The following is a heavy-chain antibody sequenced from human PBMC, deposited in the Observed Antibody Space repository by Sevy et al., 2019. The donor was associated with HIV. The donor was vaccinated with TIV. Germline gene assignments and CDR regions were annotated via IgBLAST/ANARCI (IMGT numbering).Heavy chain of an antibody. V-gene: IGHV3-23*01. CDR2: ISGSGGST. CDR1: GFTFSSYA. D-gene: IGHD6-19*01. J-gene: IGHJ4*02. CDR3: AKAQSGYSSGWYGLSDY. Sequence: GGSLRLSCAASGFTFSSYAMSWVRQAPGKVLEWVSAISGSGGSTYCADSVKGRFTISRDNSKNTLYLQMNSLRAEDTAVYYCAKAQSGYSSGWYGLSDYWGQGTLVTVSS.